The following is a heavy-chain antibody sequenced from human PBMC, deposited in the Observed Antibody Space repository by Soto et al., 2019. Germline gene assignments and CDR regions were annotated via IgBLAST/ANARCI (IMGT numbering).Heavy chain of an antibody. CDR3: ARGGGGYNFGPVY. Sequence: QVQLVQSGAEVKKPGSSVQVSCKASGGGNLRDYRTTWVRQAPGQGLEWMGGIIPKLGSANYAQNFQGRVTITADEATSTVYMELRSLRSEDTAVYYCARGGGGYNFGPVYWGQVTPVTVSS. V-gene: IGHV1-69*01. D-gene: IGHD5-12*01. CDR1: GGGNLRDYR. J-gene: IGHJ4*02. CDR2: IIPKLGSA.